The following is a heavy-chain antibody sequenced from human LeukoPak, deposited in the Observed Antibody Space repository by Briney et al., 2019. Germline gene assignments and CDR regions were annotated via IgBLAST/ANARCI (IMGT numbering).Heavy chain of an antibody. CDR3: TRPEGVPYSFDY. D-gene: IGHD3-10*01. CDR1: GYSFSSNW. Sequence: GESLKISRKGSGYSFSSNWIGWVRQVPGKGLEWMGIIYPGDSDIRYSPSFQGLVTISADTSISTAYLQWSSLKASDTAMYYCTRPEGVPYSFDYWGQGTLVTVSS. J-gene: IGHJ4*02. CDR2: IYPGDSDI. V-gene: IGHV5-51*01.